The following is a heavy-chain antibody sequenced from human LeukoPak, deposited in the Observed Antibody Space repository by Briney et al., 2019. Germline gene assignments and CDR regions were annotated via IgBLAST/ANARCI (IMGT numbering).Heavy chain of an antibody. V-gene: IGHV4-59*01. CDR2: IYYSGST. CDR3: AREGSLRYGGYVYNWFDP. CDR1: GGSISSYY. Sequence: PSETLSLTCTVSGGSISSYYWSWIRQPPGKGLEWIGYIYYSGSTNYNPSLKSRVTISVDTSKNQFSLKLSSVTAADTAVYYCAREGSLRYGGYVYNWFDPWGQGTLVTVSS. J-gene: IGHJ5*02. D-gene: IGHD5-12*01.